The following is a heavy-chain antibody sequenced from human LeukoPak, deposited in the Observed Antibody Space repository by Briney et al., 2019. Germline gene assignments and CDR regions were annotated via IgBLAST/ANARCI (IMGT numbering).Heavy chain of an antibody. J-gene: IGHJ5*02. CDR3: ARDRNDFWSGYYNWFDP. Sequence: GASVKVSCKASGYTFTGYYMHWVRQAPGQGLEWMGRINPNSGGTNYAQKFQGRVTMTRDTSISTAYMELSRLGSDDTAVYYCARDRNDFWSGYYNWFDPWGQGTLVTVSS. CDR2: INPNSGGT. CDR1: GYTFTGYY. V-gene: IGHV1-2*06. D-gene: IGHD3-3*01.